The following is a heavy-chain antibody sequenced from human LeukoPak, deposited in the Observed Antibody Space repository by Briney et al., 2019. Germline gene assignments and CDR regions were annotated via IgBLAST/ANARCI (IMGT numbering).Heavy chain of an antibody. D-gene: IGHD6-13*01. CDR2: ISTSSSYI. Sequence: GGSLRLSCAASGFIFSSYNLNWVRQAPGKGLEWVSSISTSSSYIYYADSVKGRFTISRDNAKNSLYLQMSSLRADDTAVYYCARVGSSSWYRAFDIWGQGTMVTVSS. CDR1: GFIFSSYN. CDR3: ARVGSSSWYRAFDI. J-gene: IGHJ3*02. V-gene: IGHV3-21*01.